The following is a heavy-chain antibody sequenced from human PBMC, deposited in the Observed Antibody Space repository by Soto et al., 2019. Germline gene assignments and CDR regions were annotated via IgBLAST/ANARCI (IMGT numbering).Heavy chain of an antibody. J-gene: IGHJ6*02. CDR2: IYPGDSDT. Sequence: PGESLKISCKGSGYSFTGYWIGWVRQMPGKGLESMGIIYPGDSDTRYSPSFQGQVTISADKSISTAYLQWSSLKASDTAMYYCARLLAGYCSSTSCSDYYYYYGMDVWGQGTTVTVSS. V-gene: IGHV5-51*01. CDR1: GYSFTGYW. CDR3: ARLLAGYCSSTSCSDYYYYYGMDV. D-gene: IGHD2-2*01.